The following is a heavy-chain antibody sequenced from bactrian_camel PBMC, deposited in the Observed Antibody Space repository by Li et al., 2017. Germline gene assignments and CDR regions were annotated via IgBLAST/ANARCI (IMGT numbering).Heavy chain of an antibody. CDR2: IDPGGNP. CDR3: AAARRGSGSTCSDTDDYDL. Sequence: HVQLVESGGGAVQAGGSLRLSCVASGYTGPGSNYCMAWFREAPGKRRERVATIDPGGNPNYVDSVKGRFTISKDNDNITMYLEMNSLQLEDTYMYYCAAARRGSGSTCSDTDDYDLTGQGTQVTVS. V-gene: IGHV3S53*01. D-gene: IGHD6*01. J-gene: IGHJ4*01. CDR1: GYTGPGSNYC.